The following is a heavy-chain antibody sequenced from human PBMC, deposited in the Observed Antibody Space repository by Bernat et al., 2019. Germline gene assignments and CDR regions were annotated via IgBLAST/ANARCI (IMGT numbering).Heavy chain of an antibody. J-gene: IGHJ6*02. D-gene: IGHD1-14*01. V-gene: IGHV5-51*01. CDR1: GYSFTSYW. Sequence: EVQLVQSGAEVKKPGESLKISCKGSGYSFTSYWIGWVRQMPGKGLEWMGIIYPGDSDTRYSPSFQGKVTISADTSISTAYLQWSSLKASDTAMYYCARHNLDYYYGMDVWGQGTTVTVSS. CDR3: ARHNLDYYYGMDV. CDR2: IYPGDSDT.